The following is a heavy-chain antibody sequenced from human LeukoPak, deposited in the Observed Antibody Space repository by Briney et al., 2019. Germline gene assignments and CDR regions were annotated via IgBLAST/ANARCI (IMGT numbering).Heavy chain of an antibody. CDR1: GGTFSSYA. Sequence: ASVKVSCKASGGTFSSYAISWVRQATGQGLEWMGGIIPIFGTANYAQKFQGRVTITADESTSTAYMELSSLRSGDTAVYYCARDSRRDSDYYYGMDVWGQGTTVTVSS. V-gene: IGHV1-69*13. CDR3: ARDSRRDSDYYYGMDV. CDR2: IIPIFGTA. D-gene: IGHD5-24*01. J-gene: IGHJ6*02.